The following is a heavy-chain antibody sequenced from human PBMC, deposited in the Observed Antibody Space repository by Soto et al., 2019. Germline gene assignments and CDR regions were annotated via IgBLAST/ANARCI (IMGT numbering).Heavy chain of an antibody. CDR2: LSDRGTS. CDR3: AGDYASGAYDF. J-gene: IGHJ4*02. V-gene: IGHV3-53*01. CDR1: GFSVSIY. Sequence: GGSLRLSCAASGFSVSIYMSWVRQAPGKGLEWVATLSDRGTSHYADSVTGRFSVSRDNSKNTLYLQMNGLRVDDTAIYYCAGDYASGAYDFRGQGTQVTVSS. D-gene: IGHD5-12*01.